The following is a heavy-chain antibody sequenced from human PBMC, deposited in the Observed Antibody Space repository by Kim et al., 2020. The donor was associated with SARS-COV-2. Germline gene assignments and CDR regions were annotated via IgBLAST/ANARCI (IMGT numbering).Heavy chain of an antibody. CDR3: ARRAGATMVRGVLRYGVYYFDY. V-gene: IGHV4-39*07. Sequence: SETLSLTCTVSGGSISSSSYYWGWIRQPPGKGLEWIGSIYYSGSTYYNPSLKSRVTISVDTSKNQFSLKLSSVTAADTAVYYCARRAGATMVRGVLRYGVYYFDYWGQGTLVTVSS. CDR2: IYYSGST. D-gene: IGHD3-10*01. J-gene: IGHJ4*02. CDR1: GGSISSSSYY.